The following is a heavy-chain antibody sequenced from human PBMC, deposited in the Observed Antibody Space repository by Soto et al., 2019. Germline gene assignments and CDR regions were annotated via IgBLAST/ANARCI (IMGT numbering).Heavy chain of an antibody. D-gene: IGHD2-2*01. CDR1: GGSISSYY. J-gene: IGHJ4*02. Sequence: SETLSLTCTVSGGSISSYYWSWIRQPPGKGLEWIGYIYYSGSTNYNPSLKSRVTISVDTSKNQFSLKLRSLRSDDTAVYYCARIGYCSSTSCRSDFDYWGQGTLVTVSS. CDR2: IYYSGST. CDR3: ARIGYCSSTSCRSDFDY. V-gene: IGHV4-59*01.